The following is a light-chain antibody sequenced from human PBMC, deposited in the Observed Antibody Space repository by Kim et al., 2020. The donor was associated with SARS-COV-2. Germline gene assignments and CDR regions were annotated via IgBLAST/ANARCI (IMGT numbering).Light chain of an antibody. J-gene: IGKJ4*01. CDR1: QSVSSY. CDR2: DAS. Sequence: LSPGERATLSCRASQSVSSYLAGYQQKPGQAPRLLIYDASNRATGIPARFSGSGSGTDFTLTIGSLEPEDFAVYYCQQRGNWPLTFGGGTKVDIK. CDR3: QQRGNWPLT. V-gene: IGKV3-11*01.